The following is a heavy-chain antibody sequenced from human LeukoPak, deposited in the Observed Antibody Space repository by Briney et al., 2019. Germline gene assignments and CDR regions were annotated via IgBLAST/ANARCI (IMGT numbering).Heavy chain of an antibody. Sequence: PSETLSLTCTVSGGSISSSSYYWGWIRQPPGKGLEWIGSIYYSGSTYYNPSLKSRVTISVDTSKNQFSLKLSSVTAADTAVYYCARDRGVVAATLDAFDIWGQGTMVTVSS. V-gene: IGHV4-39*07. CDR1: GGSISSSSYY. CDR2: IYYSGST. D-gene: IGHD2-15*01. CDR3: ARDRGVVAATLDAFDI. J-gene: IGHJ3*02.